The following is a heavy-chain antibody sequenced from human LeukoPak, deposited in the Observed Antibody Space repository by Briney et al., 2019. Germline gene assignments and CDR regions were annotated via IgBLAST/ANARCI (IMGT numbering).Heavy chain of an antibody. CDR1: GFTFSIYS. CDR2: IGRSGDRTT. J-gene: IGHJ5*02. D-gene: IGHD1-1*01. V-gene: IGHV3-48*04. Sequence: PGGSLRLSCAASGFTFSIYSLNWVRQAPGKGLEWVAYIGRSGDRTTQYADSVKGRFTISRDNAENSLFLQMNSLRAEDTAVYYCAKGNGGLERQKEGWFDPWGQGTLVTVSS. CDR3: AKGNGGLERQKEGWFDP.